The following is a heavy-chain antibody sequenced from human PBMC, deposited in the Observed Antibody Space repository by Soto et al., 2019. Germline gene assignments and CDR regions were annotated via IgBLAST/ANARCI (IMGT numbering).Heavy chain of an antibody. Sequence: ASVKVSCKASGYMFTSYGISWVRQAPGQGLEWMGWISAYNGNTNYAQKLQGRVSMTTDTSTSTAYMDLRSLRSDDTAVYYCARDPPGLYDSSGYCDYWGQGTLVTVSS. D-gene: IGHD3-22*01. J-gene: IGHJ4*02. V-gene: IGHV1-18*01. CDR2: ISAYNGNT. CDR1: GYMFTSYG. CDR3: ARDPPGLYDSSGYCDY.